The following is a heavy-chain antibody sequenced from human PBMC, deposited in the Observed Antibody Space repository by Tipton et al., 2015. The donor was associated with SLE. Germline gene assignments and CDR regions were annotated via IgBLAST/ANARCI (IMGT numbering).Heavy chain of an antibody. Sequence: SLRLSCAASGFTFEDYSMHWVRQAPGKGLEWFSLISWDGDSTYYGDSVKGRCTITRDNAKNSLYLQMNSLRAEDTALYYCAKDLGQATAVSYFFAMDVWGQGTTVTVSS. CDR2: ISWDGDST. J-gene: IGHJ6*02. V-gene: IGHV3-43D*04. CDR3: AKDLGQATAVSYFFAMDV. CDR1: GFTFEDYS. D-gene: IGHD6-13*01.